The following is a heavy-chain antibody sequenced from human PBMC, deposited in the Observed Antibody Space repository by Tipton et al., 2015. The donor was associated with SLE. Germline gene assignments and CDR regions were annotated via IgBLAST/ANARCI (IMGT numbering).Heavy chain of an antibody. J-gene: IGHJ5*02. V-gene: IGHV4-39*01. CDR2: ITNNGNT. CDR3: ARHDTNYGRNWFDP. CDR1: GGSIRGTNYY. D-gene: IGHD2-8*01. Sequence: TLSLTCSVSGGSIRGTNYYWDWIRPPPGKGPEGIGRITNNGNTYYIPSLKSQVTMSVDTSKNHFSLKLSSVTAADTAVYYCARHDTNYGRNWFDPWGQGTLVTVSS.